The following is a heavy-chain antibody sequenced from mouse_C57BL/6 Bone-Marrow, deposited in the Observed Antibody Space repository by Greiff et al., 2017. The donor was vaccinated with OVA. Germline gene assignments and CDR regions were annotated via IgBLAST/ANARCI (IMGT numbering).Heavy chain of an antibody. CDR2: IYPRSGNT. J-gene: IGHJ3*01. V-gene: IGHV1-81*01. D-gene: IGHD2-3*01. CDR1: GYTFTSYG. Sequence: QVQLQQSGAELARPGASVKLSCKASGYTFTSYGISWVKQSTGQGLEWIGEIYPRSGNTYYNEKFKGKATLTADKSSSTAYMELRSLTSEDSAVYFCARAGYYERVWVAYWGQGTLVTVSA. CDR3: ARAGYYERVWVAY.